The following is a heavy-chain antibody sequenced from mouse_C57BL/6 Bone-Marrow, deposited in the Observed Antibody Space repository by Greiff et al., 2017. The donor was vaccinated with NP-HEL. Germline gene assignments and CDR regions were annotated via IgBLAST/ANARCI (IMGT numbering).Heavy chain of an antibody. CDR2: IYPGDGDT. V-gene: IGHV1-82*01. CDR1: GYAFSSSW. J-gene: IGHJ2*01. CDR3: ARGDGYYVYFDY. Sequence: QVQLKQSGPELVKPGASVKISCKASGYAFSSSWMNWVKQRPGKGLEWIGRIYPGDGDTNYNGKFKGKATLTADKSSSTAYMQLSSLTSEDSAVYFCARGDGYYVYFDYWGQGTTLTVSS. D-gene: IGHD2-3*01.